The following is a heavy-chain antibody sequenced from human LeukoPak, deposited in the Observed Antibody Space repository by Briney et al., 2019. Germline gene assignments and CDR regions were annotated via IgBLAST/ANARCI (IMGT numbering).Heavy chain of an antibody. Sequence: GASVKVSCKASGYTFTGYYMHWVRQAPGQGLEWMGWINPNSGDTNFAQRFQGRVTMTRDTSISTAYMELSKLRSDDTAVYYCAIKSSSSWLLWYFDLWGRGTLVTVSS. CDR2: INPNSGDT. V-gene: IGHV1-2*02. D-gene: IGHD6-6*01. J-gene: IGHJ2*01. CDR3: AIKSSSSWLLWYFDL. CDR1: GYTFTGYY.